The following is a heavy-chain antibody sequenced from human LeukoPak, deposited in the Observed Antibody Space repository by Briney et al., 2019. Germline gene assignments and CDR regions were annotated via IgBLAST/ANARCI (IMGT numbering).Heavy chain of an antibody. CDR1: GGTFSSYA. Sequence: GASVKVSCKASGGTFSSYAISWVRQAPGQGLEWMGGIIPIFGTANYAQKFQGRVTITADKSTSTAYMELSSLRSEDTAVYYCARVAPNSFGRYSPVGAFDIWGQGTMVTVSS. J-gene: IGHJ3*02. CDR2: IIPIFGTA. CDR3: ARVAPNSFGRYSPVGAFDI. V-gene: IGHV1-69*06. D-gene: IGHD3-10*01.